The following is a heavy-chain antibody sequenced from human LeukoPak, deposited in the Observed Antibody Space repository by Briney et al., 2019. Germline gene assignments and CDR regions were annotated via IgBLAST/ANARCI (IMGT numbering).Heavy chain of an antibody. CDR1: GFTFSSYA. CDR3: ASRMYTDIVGAPPKDYYGMDV. J-gene: IGHJ6*02. D-gene: IGHD1-26*01. CDR2: ISGSGGST. V-gene: IGHV3-23*01. Sequence: GGSLRLSCAASGFTFSSYAMSWVRQAPGKGLEWVSAISGSGGSTYYADSVKGRFTISRDNSKNTLYLQMNSLRAEDTAVYYCASRMYTDIVGAPPKDYYGMDVWGQGTTVTVSS.